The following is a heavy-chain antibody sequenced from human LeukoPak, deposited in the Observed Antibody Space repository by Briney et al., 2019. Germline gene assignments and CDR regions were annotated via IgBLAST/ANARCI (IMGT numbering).Heavy chain of an antibody. CDR1: GFTFSSYA. CDR2: ISGSGGST. CDR3: VSPKYSSAWFFDY. V-gene: IGHV3-23*01. J-gene: IGHJ4*02. D-gene: IGHD6-19*01. Sequence: GGSLRLSCAASGFTFSSYAMSRVRQAPGRGLEWVSAISGSGGSTYYADSVKGRFTISRDNSKNTLYLQMNSLRAEDTAVYYCVSPKYSSAWFFDYWGQGTLVTVSS.